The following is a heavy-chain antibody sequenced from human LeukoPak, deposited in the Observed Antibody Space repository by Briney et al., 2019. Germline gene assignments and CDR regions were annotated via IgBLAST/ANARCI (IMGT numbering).Heavy chain of an antibody. CDR1: GYTFTSYG. Sequence: ASVKVSCKASGYTFTSYGISWVRQAPGQGLEWMGWISAYNGNTNYAQKLQGRVTMTTDTSTSTAYMELRSLRAEDMAVYYCARADQPVVPAALDYWGQGTLVTVSS. D-gene: IGHD2-2*01. V-gene: IGHV1-18*03. J-gene: IGHJ4*02. CDR3: ARADQPVVPAALDY. CDR2: ISAYNGNT.